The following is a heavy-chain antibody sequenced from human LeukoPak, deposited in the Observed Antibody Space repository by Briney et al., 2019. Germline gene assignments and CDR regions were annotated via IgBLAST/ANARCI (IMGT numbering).Heavy chain of an antibody. CDR1: GFAFSSYA. Sequence: GGSLRLSCAASGFAFSSYAMHWVRQAPGKGLEYVSGISSDGGSPFHVNSVKGRFTISRDNSKGTLYLQMGSLRAEDMAVYYCAREYCSGGRCQYYFDYWGQGTLVTASS. D-gene: IGHD2-15*01. CDR2: ISSDGGSP. J-gene: IGHJ4*02. V-gene: IGHV3-64*01. CDR3: AREYCSGGRCQYYFDY.